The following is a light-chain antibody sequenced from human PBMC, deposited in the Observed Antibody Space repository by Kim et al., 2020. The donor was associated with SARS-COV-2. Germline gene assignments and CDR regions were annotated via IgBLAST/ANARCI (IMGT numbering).Light chain of an antibody. CDR2: SNT. Sequence: QSVLTQPPSVSGAPGQRVTISCTGSSSNIGAGYHVHWYQQLPGTAPKLLIYSNTNRPSGVPDRFSGSKSGTSASLAITGLQAEDEADYYCQSYDSSLSGSKVFGGGTKVTVL. CDR1: SSNIGAGYH. CDR3: QSYDSSLSGSKV. V-gene: IGLV1-40*01. J-gene: IGLJ6*01.